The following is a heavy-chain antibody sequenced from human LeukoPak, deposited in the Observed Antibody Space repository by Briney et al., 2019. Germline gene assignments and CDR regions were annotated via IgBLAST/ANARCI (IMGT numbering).Heavy chain of an antibody. V-gene: IGHV1-2*04. CDR3: AREAADTGMHFDY. CDR2: INPNSSVT. CDR1: CYTLTGYF. Sequence: AAVNVSFKASCYTLTGYFMHGVRQAPGQGGEGMGWINPNSSVTNYAQKFQGCVTMTRHTSISTPYMQLSRLKSHETPSDYCAREAADTGMHFDYWGEGTLVTVSS. D-gene: IGHD5-18*01. J-gene: IGHJ4*02.